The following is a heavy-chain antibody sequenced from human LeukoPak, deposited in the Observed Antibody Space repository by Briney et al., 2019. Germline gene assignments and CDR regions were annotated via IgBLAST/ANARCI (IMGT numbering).Heavy chain of an antibody. CDR1: GFTVSGYA. V-gene: IGHV3-23*01. D-gene: IGHD3-10*01. J-gene: IGHJ4*02. Sequence: GGSLRLSCAASGFTVSGYAMNWVRQAPGKGLEWVATISTSGGSTYYADFVKGRFTISRDNSKNTLYLQMNSLRAEDTAVYYCAKNGHGSGSYYPRTKYYFDYWGQGTLVTVSS. CDR3: AKNGHGSGSYYPRTKYYFDY. CDR2: ISTSGGST.